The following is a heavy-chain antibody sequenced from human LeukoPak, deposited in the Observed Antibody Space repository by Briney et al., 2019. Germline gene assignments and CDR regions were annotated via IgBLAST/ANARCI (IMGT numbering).Heavy chain of an antibody. Sequence: PSETLSLTCAVSGGSISSVNWWSWVRQPPGKGLEWIGDTHHSGVTNYNASLKSRVTISVDKSKNQLSLELTSVTAADTAVYHCARGGDSGANRRFDYWGQGTLVTVSS. D-gene: IGHD1-26*01. CDR2: THHSGVT. V-gene: IGHV4-4*02. J-gene: IGHJ4*02. CDR1: GGSISSVNW. CDR3: ARGGDSGANRRFDY.